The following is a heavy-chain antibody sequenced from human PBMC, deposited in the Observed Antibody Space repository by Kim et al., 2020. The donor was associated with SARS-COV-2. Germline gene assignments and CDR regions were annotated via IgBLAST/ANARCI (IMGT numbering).Heavy chain of an antibody. Sequence: GESLKISCKGSGYSFTSYWISWVRQMPGKGLEWMGRIDPSDSYTNYSPSFQGHVTISADKSISTAYLQWSSLKASDTAMYYCARLPTGYSSSPGPHGMDVWGQGTTVTVSS. V-gene: IGHV5-10-1*01. CDR1: GYSFTSYW. CDR2: IDPSDSYT. CDR3: ARLPTGYSSSPGPHGMDV. J-gene: IGHJ6*02. D-gene: IGHD6-6*01.